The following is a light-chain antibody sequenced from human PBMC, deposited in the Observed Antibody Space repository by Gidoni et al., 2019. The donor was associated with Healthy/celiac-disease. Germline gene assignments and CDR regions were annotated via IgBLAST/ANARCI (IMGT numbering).Light chain of an antibody. V-gene: IGKV1-33*01. CDR3: QQYDNHPFT. CDR2: DAS. J-gene: IGKJ3*01. Sequence: DIQMTQSPSFLSASVGDRVTITCQASQDISNYLDWYQQKPGKAPKLLIYDASNLETGVPSRFSGSGSGTEFTFTISSLQPEDIATYYCQQYDNHPFTFGPGTKVDIK. CDR1: QDISNY.